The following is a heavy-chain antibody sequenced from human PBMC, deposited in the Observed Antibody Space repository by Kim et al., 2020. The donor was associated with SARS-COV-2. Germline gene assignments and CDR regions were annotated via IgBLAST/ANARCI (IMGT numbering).Heavy chain of an antibody. CDR2: ISGSGGST. CDR1: GFTFDMYA. V-gene: IGHV3-23*01. J-gene: IGHJ4*02. D-gene: IGHD2-21*02. Sequence: GGSLRLSCAASGFTFDMYAMSWVRYTPGKGLEWVSSISGSGGSTYYADSVKGHFTISRDNSRNTLYLHTNSLRADDTGVFYCAKGSRGGAYYNYFASWGQGTLVTVSS. CDR3: AKGSRGGAYYNYFAS.